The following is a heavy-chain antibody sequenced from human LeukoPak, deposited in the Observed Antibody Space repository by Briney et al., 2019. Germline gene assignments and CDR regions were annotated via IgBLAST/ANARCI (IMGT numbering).Heavy chain of an antibody. Sequence: SATLSLTCAVYGGSFSGYYWSWIRQPPGKGLEWIGEINHSGSTNYNPSLKSRVTISVDTSKNQFSLKLSSVTAADTAVYYCARGRQTYYYDSSGRAFDIWGQGTMVTVSS. CDR2: INHSGST. V-gene: IGHV4-34*01. D-gene: IGHD3-22*01. CDR3: ARGRQTYYYDSSGRAFDI. CDR1: GGSFSGYY. J-gene: IGHJ3*02.